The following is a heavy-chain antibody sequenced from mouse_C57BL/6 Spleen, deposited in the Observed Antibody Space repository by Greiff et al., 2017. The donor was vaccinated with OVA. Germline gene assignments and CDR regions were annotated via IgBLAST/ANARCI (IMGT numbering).Heavy chain of an antibody. Sequence: VQLVESGAELVKPGASVKLSCKASGYTFTEYTIHWVKQRSGQGLEWIGWFYPGSGSIKYNEKFKDKATLTADKSSSTVYMELSRLTSEDSAVYFCARHEDGVVATEYAMDYWGQGTSVTVSS. CDR2: FYPGSGSI. CDR3: ARHEDGVVATEYAMDY. V-gene: IGHV1-62-2*01. CDR1: GYTFTEYT. J-gene: IGHJ4*01. D-gene: IGHD1-1*01.